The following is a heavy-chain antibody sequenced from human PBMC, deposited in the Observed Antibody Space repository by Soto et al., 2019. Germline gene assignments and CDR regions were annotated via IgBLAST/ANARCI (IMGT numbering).Heavy chain of an antibody. V-gene: IGHV1-3*01. CDR3: ARVAPSGGSVPRFDP. Sequence: ASVKVSWKAFGYTFTAYNIHWLRQAPGQGLEWMGWINAGNGNTRSSRKFRGRVIITRDTSATTAYLEVDSLRSEDTAIYYCARVAPSGGSVPRFDPWGQGTLVTVSS. CDR2: INAGNGNT. D-gene: IGHD3-10*01. CDR1: GYTFTAYN. J-gene: IGHJ5*02.